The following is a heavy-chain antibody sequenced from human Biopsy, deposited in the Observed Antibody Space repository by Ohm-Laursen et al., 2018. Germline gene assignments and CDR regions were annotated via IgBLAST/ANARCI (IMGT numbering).Heavy chain of an antibody. CDR1: GGTFSNYA. CDR2: IIAVSGLV. CDR3: ATPFQYYDSWGGYPPFDH. D-gene: IGHD3-3*01. V-gene: IGHV1-69*17. J-gene: IGHJ4*02. Sequence: SSVKVSCKASGGTFSNYAISWVRQAPGEGLEWMGGIIAVSGLVNYAPKFQGRVSITADKSTTTAYMELSNLKSEDTAIYYCATPFQYYDSWGGYPPFDHWGQGTLVTVSS.